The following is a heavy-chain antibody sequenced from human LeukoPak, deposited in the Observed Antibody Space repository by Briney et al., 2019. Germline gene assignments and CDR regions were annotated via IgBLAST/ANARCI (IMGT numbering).Heavy chain of an antibody. CDR3: ARSGSSGWYFDY. D-gene: IGHD6-19*01. CDR1: GFTFSSYE. Sequence: GGSLRLSCAASGFTFSSYEMNWVRQAPGKGLEWVSYISSSGSTIYYADSVKGRFTISRDNAKNSLYLQMNSLRAEATAVYYCARSGSSGWYFDYWGQGTLVTVSS. V-gene: IGHV3-48*03. CDR2: ISSSGSTI. J-gene: IGHJ4*02.